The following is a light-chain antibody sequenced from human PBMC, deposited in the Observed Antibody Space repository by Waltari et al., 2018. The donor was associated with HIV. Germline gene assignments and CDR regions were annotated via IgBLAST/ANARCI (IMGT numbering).Light chain of an antibody. Sequence: SVLTQPPSASGTPGQGVTIPCSGSTPTIRSTSVFWYQHLPGTAPKLLIHRNNQRPSGVPDRFSGSTSGTSASLAISGLRSEDEAEYYCVVWDDTLRGVIFGGGTKVAVL. V-gene: IGLV1-47*01. J-gene: IGLJ2*01. CDR3: VVWDDTLRGVI. CDR2: RNN. CDR1: TPTIRSTS.